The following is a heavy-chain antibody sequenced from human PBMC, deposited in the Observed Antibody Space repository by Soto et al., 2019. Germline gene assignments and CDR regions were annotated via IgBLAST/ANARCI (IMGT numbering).Heavy chain of an antibody. V-gene: IGHV1-46*01. J-gene: IGHJ6*02. CDR1: GYTFTSYY. D-gene: IGHD3-22*01. CDR2: INPSGGST. CDR3: ARDEIEAPLNSYYYGMDV. Sequence: XSVKVSCTASGYTFTSYYMHWVRQAPGQGLEWVGIINPSGGSTSYAQKFQGRVTMTRDTSTSTVYMELSSLRSEDTAVYYCARDEIEAPLNSYYYGMDVWGQGTTVTVSS.